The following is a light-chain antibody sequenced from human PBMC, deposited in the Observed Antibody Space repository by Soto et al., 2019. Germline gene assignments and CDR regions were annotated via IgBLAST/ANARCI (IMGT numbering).Light chain of an antibody. CDR1: QSINSD. CDR3: QQYDKLPLT. J-gene: IGKJ4*01. CDR2: GAS. Sequence: EIVMTQSPATLSVSPGERATLSGRASQSINSDLAWYQRKPGQAPRLLIYGASTRATGISFRFSGSGSGTDFTFPISSLQPEDIGTYYCQQYDKLPLTFGGGTKVDIK. V-gene: IGKV3D-15*01.